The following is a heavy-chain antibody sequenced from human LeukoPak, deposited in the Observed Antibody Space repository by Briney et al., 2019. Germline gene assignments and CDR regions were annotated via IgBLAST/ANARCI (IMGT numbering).Heavy chain of an antibody. V-gene: IGHV3-74*01. CDR3: ARARKGNYGDYAFDY. J-gene: IGHJ4*02. Sequence: GGSLRLSCAASGFTFSDYWMHWVRQAPGKGLVWVSRISSDGSRVTYADSVKGRFTISRDNAKNTLYLQMNSLRAEDTAVYYCARARKGNYGDYAFDYWGRGTLVTVSS. CDR2: ISSDGSRV. D-gene: IGHD4-17*01. CDR1: GFTFSDYW.